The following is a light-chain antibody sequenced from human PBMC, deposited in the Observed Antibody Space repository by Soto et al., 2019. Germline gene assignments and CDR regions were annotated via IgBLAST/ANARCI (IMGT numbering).Light chain of an antibody. CDR1: QYIGDF. CDR2: GAS. CDR3: QQSYFILGT. J-gene: IGKJ1*01. V-gene: IGKV1-39*01. Sequence: DIQMTQSPSPLSASVGDRVTITCRASQYIGDFLNWYQQTPGKPPKLLIFGASNLHIGVPSRFSGSGSGTEFTLTISNLLREDFATYYCQQSYFILGTFGRGTKVDIK.